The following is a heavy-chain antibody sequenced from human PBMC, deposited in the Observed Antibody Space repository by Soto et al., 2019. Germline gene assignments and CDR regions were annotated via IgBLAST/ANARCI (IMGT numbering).Heavy chain of an antibody. Sequence: QVQLVQSGAEVKKPGASVKVSCKASGYTFTSYGIIWVRQAPGQGLEWMGWISAYNGNTNYAQKLQGRVTMTTDTSTSTAYMELRSLRSDDTAVYYCARDLLRYYDSSGLDAFDIWGQGTMVTVSS. CDR2: ISAYNGNT. J-gene: IGHJ3*02. D-gene: IGHD3-22*01. CDR3: ARDLLRYYDSSGLDAFDI. V-gene: IGHV1-18*01. CDR1: GYTFTSYG.